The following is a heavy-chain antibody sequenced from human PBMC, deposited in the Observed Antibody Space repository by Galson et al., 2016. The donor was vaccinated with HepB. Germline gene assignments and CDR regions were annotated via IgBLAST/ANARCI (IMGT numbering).Heavy chain of an antibody. CDR2: IGTDGGS. V-gene: IGHV3-74*01. Sequence: SLRLSCAASGFTFSTYWMHWVRQAPGKGLEWVSRIGTDGGSNYADSVKGRFTISRDNSKNTLYLQMNSLRAEDTAIYYCARDRDARPYDYWGQGTLVIVSS. CDR1: GFTFSTYW. J-gene: IGHJ4*02. CDR3: ARDRDARPYDY. D-gene: IGHD5-24*01.